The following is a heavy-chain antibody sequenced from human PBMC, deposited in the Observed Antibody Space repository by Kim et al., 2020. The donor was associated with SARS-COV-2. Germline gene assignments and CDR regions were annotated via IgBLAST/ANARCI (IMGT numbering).Heavy chain of an antibody. CDR3: ARDYYGSGDGDY. Sequence: GYAQQFQGRVTMTRTTSRSTAYMGLSSLRSEDTAVYYCARDYYGSGDGDYWGQGTLVTVSS. J-gene: IGHJ4*02. D-gene: IGHD3-10*01. V-gene: IGHV1-8*01.